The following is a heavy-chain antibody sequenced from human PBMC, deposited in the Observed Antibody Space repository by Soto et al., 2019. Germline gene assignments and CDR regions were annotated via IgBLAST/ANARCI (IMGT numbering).Heavy chain of an antibody. CDR2: INTGNGNT. J-gene: IGHJ4*02. V-gene: IGHV1-3*04. D-gene: IGHD2-21*01. CDR1: GYTFTDYA. CDR3: AKGSRMWTPDY. Sequence: ASVKVSCKASGYTFTDYAMHWVRQAPGQGLEWMGWINTGNGNTKFSLKFQGRVTITRDTSATTAYMELTSLRSEDTAVYYCAKGSRMWTPDYWGQGTLVTVSS.